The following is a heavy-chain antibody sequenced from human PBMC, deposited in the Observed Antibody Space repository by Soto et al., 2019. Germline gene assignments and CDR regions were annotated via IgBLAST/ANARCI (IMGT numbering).Heavy chain of an antibody. CDR1: GYTFTSYY. J-gene: IGHJ4*02. Sequence: ASVKVSCKASGYTFTSYYMHWVRQAPGQGLEWMGIINPSGGSTSYAQKFQGRVTMTRDTSTSTVYMELSSLRSEDTAVYYCARSPPDYDSSVGVDYWGQGTLVTVSS. D-gene: IGHD3-22*01. CDR2: INPSGGST. CDR3: ARSPPDYDSSVGVDY. V-gene: IGHV1-46*01.